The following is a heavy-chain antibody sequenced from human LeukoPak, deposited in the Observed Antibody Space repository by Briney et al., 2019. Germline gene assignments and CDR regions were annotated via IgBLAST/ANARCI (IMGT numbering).Heavy chain of an antibody. D-gene: IGHD3-10*01. CDR1: GFTFSSYG. Sequence: AGGSLRLSCAASGFTFSSYGMNWVRQAPGKGLEWVSAIRGSGGSTYYADSVKGWFTISRDNSKDTLYVQMNSLRAEDTAVYYCAKGGGGYLDYWGQGTLVTVSS. CDR2: IRGSGGST. V-gene: IGHV3-23*01. J-gene: IGHJ4*02. CDR3: AKGGGGYLDY.